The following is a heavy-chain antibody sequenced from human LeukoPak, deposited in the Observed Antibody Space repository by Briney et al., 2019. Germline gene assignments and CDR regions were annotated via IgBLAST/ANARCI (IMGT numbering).Heavy chain of an antibody. V-gene: IGHV3-23*01. CDR2: ITGSSGRT. Sequence: PGGSLRLSCAGSGFTFNHFGLHWVRQAPGKGLEWVSSITGSSGRTYYVDSVKGRFTISRDTSNNTLYLEMNSLGDEDTAVYYCAKGTRVGVTTPFDSCGQGTLATASS. CDR1: GFTFNHFG. CDR3: AKGTRVGVTTPFDS. J-gene: IGHJ4*02. D-gene: IGHD3-3*01.